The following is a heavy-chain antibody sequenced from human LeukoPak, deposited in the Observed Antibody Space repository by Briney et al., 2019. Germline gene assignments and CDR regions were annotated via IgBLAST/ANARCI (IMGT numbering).Heavy chain of an antibody. CDR3: ARHIEYYYGSGSYFDY. J-gene: IGHJ4*02. Sequence: GESLKISFKGSGYSFTSYWIGWVRQMPGKGLEWMGIIYPGDSDTRYSPSFQGQVTISADKSISTAYLQWSSLKASDTAMYYCARHIEYYYGSGSYFDYWGQGTLVTVSS. V-gene: IGHV5-51*01. D-gene: IGHD3-10*01. CDR1: GYSFTSYW. CDR2: IYPGDSDT.